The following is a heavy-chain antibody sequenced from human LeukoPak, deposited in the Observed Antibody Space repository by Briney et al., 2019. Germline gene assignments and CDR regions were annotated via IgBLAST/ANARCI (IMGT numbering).Heavy chain of an antibody. CDR3: AKGGLMGQWLGYYYYYYMDV. D-gene: IGHD6-19*01. Sequence: AGSLTLTCAVSGFTFSSYAMSWGRQPPPKGLEWVSAISGSGGSTYYADSVKGRFTISRDNSKNTLYLQMNSLRADDTAVYYCAKGGLMGQWLGYYYYYYMDVWGKGATVTVAS. J-gene: IGHJ6*03. CDR2: ISGSGGST. V-gene: IGHV3-23*01. CDR1: GFTFSSYA.